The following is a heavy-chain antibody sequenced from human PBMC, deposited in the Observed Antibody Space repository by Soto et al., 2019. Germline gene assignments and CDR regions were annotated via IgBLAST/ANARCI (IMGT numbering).Heavy chain of an antibody. J-gene: IGHJ6*02. V-gene: IGHV4-39*01. CDR2: IYYSGYT. CDR3: ARHEGRFLEWLFPRRLQQYDMDV. D-gene: IGHD3-3*01. Sequence: SETLSLTCTVSGGSISSSSYYWGWIRQPPGKGQEWIGSIYYSGYTYYNPSLKSRVTISVETSKKQFSLKVTSVTAADTAVYSCARHEGRFLEWLFPRRLQQYDMDVWGQGTTVTVSS. CDR1: GGSISSSSYY.